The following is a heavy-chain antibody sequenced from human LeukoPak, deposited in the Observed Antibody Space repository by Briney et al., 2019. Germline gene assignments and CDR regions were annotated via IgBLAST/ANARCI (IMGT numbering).Heavy chain of an antibody. V-gene: IGHV4-59*01. D-gene: IGHD2-8*01. CDR2: IYYSGST. CDR3: ARGMGYCTNGVCSTWFDP. Sequence: SETLSLTCTVSAGSISSYYWSWIRQPPGKGLEWIGYIYYSGSTNYNPSLKSRVTISVDTSKNQFSLKLSSVTAADTAVYYCARGMGYCTNGVCSTWFDPWGQGTLVTVPS. CDR1: AGSISSYY. J-gene: IGHJ5*02.